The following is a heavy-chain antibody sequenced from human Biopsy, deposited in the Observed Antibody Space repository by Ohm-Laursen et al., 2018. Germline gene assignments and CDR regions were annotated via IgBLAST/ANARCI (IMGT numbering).Heavy chain of an antibody. D-gene: IGHD2/OR15-2a*01. CDR1: GGSVGDFF. Sequence: TLSLTCSVSGGSVGDFFLSWIRLVPGKRPEWIGYTYYRGTSENNPSLRSRVTTSADISRNQFFLNMKSVTGADTAVYYCAAFPFSGGPAFDIWGQGTTVSVSS. V-gene: IGHV4-59*02. J-gene: IGHJ3*02. CDR2: TYYRGTS. CDR3: AAFPFSGGPAFDI.